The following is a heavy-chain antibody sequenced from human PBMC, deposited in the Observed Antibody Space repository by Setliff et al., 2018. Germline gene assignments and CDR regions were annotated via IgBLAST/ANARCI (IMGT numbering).Heavy chain of an antibody. Sequence: NPSETLSLTCTVSGGSISSGSYYWSWIRQPAGKGLEWIGRIYTSGSTNYNPSLKSRVTISVDTSKNQFSLKLSSVTAADTAVYYCARGPVMIVATGYFDYWGQGTLVTVSS. V-gene: IGHV4-61*02. J-gene: IGHJ4*02. CDR3: ARGPVMIVATGYFDY. CDR2: IYTSGST. CDR1: GGSISSGSYY. D-gene: IGHD3-22*01.